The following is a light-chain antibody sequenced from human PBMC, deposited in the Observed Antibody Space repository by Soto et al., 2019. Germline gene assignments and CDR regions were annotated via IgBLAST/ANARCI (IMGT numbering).Light chain of an antibody. CDR1: SSDVGGYNY. Sequence: QSALTQPASVSGSPGQSITISCTGTSSDVGGYNYVSWYQQHPGQAPKLMIYDVSTRPSEVANRFSGSKSGNTASLTISGLQAEEEADYYCSSFTTSSTVVCGGGTKLTVL. CDR2: DVS. J-gene: IGLJ2*01. CDR3: SSFTTSSTVV. V-gene: IGLV2-14*03.